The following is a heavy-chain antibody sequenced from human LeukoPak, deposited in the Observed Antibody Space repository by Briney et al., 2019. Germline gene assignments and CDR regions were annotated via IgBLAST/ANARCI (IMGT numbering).Heavy chain of an antibody. D-gene: IGHD5-18*01. V-gene: IGHV3-23*01. CDR3: ARDFANSYGPDY. J-gene: IGHJ4*02. CDR2: ISGSGGST. CDR1: GFTFSSYA. Sequence: PGGSLRLSCAASGFTFSSYAMSWVRQAPGKGLEWVSAISGSGGSTYYADSVKGRFTISRDNSKNTLYLQMNSLRAEDTAVYYCARDFANSYGPDYWGQGTLVTVSS.